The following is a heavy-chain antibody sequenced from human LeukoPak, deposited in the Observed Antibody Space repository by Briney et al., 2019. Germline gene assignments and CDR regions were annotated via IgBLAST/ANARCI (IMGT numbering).Heavy chain of an antibody. Sequence: GASVKVSCKASGGTFNSFAISWVRQAPGQGLEWMGGIIPVLGTAKNAQKFQGRVTIITDESTRTAYMELSSLRSEDTAVYYCARNPFREHSTSWNNWFDPWGQGTLVTVSS. CDR3: ARNPFREHSTSWNNWFDP. J-gene: IGHJ5*02. CDR1: GGTFNSFA. D-gene: IGHD6-13*01. V-gene: IGHV1-69*05. CDR2: IIPVLGTA.